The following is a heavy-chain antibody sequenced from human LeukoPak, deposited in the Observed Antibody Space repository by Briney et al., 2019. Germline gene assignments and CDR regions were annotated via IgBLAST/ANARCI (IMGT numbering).Heavy chain of an antibody. CDR3: ARDNWAPTRAYYYESSGYQGSDWYFDL. CDR1: GYTFTSNG. V-gene: IGHV1-18*01. CDR2: ISAYNGNT. Sequence: ASVKVSCQASGYTFTSNGISWVRQAPAQGLEWMGWISAYNGNTNYAQKLHGRVTMITDTSTNTAYKELRSLRSDDTAVYYCARDNWAPTRAYYYESSGYQGSDWYFDLWGRGTLVTVS. D-gene: IGHD3-22*01. J-gene: IGHJ2*01.